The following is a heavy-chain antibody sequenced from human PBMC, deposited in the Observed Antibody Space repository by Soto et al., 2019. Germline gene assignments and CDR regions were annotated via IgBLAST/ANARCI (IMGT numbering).Heavy chain of an antibody. Sequence: SETLALTCTVSGGSVSSYYWSWIRQPAGKGLEWIGRIYTSGSTNYNPSLKSRVTMSVDTSKNQFSLKLSSVTAADTAVYYCAREVGHITMIVVAYDAFDIWGQGTMVTVSS. CDR1: GGSVSSYY. CDR3: AREVGHITMIVVAYDAFDI. J-gene: IGHJ3*02. CDR2: IYTSGST. D-gene: IGHD3-22*01. V-gene: IGHV4-4*07.